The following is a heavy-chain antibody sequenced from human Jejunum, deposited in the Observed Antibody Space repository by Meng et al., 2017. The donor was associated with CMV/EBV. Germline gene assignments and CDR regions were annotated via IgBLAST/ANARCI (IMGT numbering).Heavy chain of an antibody. D-gene: IGHD1-26*01. CDR2: TSAYNTHT. CDR3: ARGTGAGNY. Sequence: QVQLVQSGPEVKKPGASVRVSCKTSGYTFTDFGISWVRQAPGQGLEWMGWTSAYNTHTNYAQKFQDRFTMTTDTSTNTAYMGLRNLRSDDTAIYYCARGTGAGNYWGPGTLVTVSS. CDR1: GYTFTDFG. V-gene: IGHV1-18*01. J-gene: IGHJ4*02.